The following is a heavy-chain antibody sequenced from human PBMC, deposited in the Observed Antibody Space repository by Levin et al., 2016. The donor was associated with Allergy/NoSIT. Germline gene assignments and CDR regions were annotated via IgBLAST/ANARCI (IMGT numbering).Heavy chain of an antibody. Sequence: WIRQSPSRGLEWLGRTYYRSKWYNDYAVSVKSRMTINPDTSKNQFSLQLNSVTPEDTAVYYCARRQGNPGYLDCWGQGILVTVSS. CDR2: TYYRSKWYN. CDR3: ARRQGNPGYLDC. V-gene: IGHV6-1*01. J-gene: IGHJ4*02.